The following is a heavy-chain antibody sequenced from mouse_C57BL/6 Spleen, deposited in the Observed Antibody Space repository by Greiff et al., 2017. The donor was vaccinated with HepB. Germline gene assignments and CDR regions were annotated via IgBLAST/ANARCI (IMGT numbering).Heavy chain of an antibody. CDR2: ISSGSSTI. CDR1: GFTFSDYG. V-gene: IGHV5-17*01. D-gene: IGHD1-1*01. CDR3: ARRGNYYGSSPHWYFDV. J-gene: IGHJ1*03. Sequence: EVMLVESGGGLVKPGGSLKLSCAASGFTFSDYGMHWVRQAPEKGLEWVAYISSGSSTIYYADTVKGRFTISSDNAKNTLFLQMTSLRSEDTAMYYCARRGNYYGSSPHWYFDVWGTGTTVTVSS.